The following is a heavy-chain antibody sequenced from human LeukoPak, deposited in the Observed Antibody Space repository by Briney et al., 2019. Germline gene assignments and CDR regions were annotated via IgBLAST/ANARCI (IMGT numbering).Heavy chain of an antibody. D-gene: IGHD6-19*01. Sequence: SETLSLACTVSGGSISRSYYYWGWIRQPPGKGLEWVGSVYYSGKTFYSPSLESRVTISVDTAKNHFSLRLISVTAADTAMYYCARHEHKAVAGDTWGQGTLVTVSS. V-gene: IGHV4-39*01. CDR2: VYYSGKT. CDR1: GGSISRSYYY. CDR3: ARHEHKAVAGDT. J-gene: IGHJ5*02.